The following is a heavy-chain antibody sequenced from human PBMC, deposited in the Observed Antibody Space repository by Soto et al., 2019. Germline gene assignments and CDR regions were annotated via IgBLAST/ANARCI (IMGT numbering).Heavy chain of an antibody. CDR3: VKERYAQLWLEDYGMDV. Sequence: GGSLRLSCAASGFTFSSYGIHWVRQAPGKGLEWVALVSFDGTDKYYADSVQGRFTVSRDNFRTMVYLQMDSLRTEDTAVYHCVKERYAQLWLEDYGMDVWGQGTTVTVSS. D-gene: IGHD5-18*01. J-gene: IGHJ6*02. V-gene: IGHV3-30*18. CDR1: GFTFSSYG. CDR2: VSFDGTDK.